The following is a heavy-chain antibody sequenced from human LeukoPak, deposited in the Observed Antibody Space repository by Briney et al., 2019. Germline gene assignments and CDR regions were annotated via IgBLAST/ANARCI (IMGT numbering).Heavy chain of an antibody. D-gene: IGHD3-3*01. J-gene: IGHJ4*02. CDR2: INPSGGST. Sequence: ASVKVSCKASGYTFTSYYTHRVRQAPGQGLEWMGIINPSGGSTSYAQKFQGRVTMTRDMSTSTVYMELSSLRSEDTAVYYCARTTYDFWSNFDYWGQGTLVTVSS. CDR3: ARTTYDFWSNFDY. CDR1: GYTFTSYY. V-gene: IGHV1-46*01.